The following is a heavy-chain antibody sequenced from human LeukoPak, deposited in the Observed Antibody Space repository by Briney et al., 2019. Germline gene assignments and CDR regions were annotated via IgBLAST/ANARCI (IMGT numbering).Heavy chain of an antibody. CDR1: GDTFSSYA. CDR3: ARVKASYYYDEYYFDY. Sequence: ASVKVSCKASGDTFSSYAISWVRQAPGQGLEWMGRIIPILGIANYAQKFQGRVTITADKSTSTAYMELSSLRSEDTAVYYCARVKASYYYDEYYFDYWGQGTLVTVSS. J-gene: IGHJ4*02. CDR2: IIPILGIA. D-gene: IGHD3-22*01. V-gene: IGHV1-69*04.